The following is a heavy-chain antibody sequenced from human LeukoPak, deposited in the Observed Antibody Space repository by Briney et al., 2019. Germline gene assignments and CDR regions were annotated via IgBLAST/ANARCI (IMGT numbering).Heavy chain of an antibody. D-gene: IGHD1-26*01. V-gene: IGHV1-46*01. CDR1: GYTFASYY. CDR2: INPSGGST. CDR3: ATGASYAVFDY. J-gene: IGHJ4*02. Sequence: ASVKVSCKASGYTFASYYMHWVRQAPGQGLEWMGIINPSGGSTSYAQKFQGRVTMTRDMSTSTVYMELSSLRSEDTAVYYCATGASYAVFDYWGQGTLVTVSS.